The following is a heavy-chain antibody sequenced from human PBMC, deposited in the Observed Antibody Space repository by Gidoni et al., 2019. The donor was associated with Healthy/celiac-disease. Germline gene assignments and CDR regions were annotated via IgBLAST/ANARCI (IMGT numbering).Heavy chain of an antibody. CDR1: GFTFGSYA. CDR3: ARDLRNYYDSARSHYFDY. J-gene: IGHJ4*02. V-gene: IGHV3-48*03. Sequence: EVQLVESGGGLVEPGGSLRLSCAASGFTFGSYAMNWVRQAPGKGLDWVSYISSSGSTIYYADSVKGRFTISRDNAKNSLYLQMNSLRAEDTAVYYCARDLRNYYDSARSHYFDYWGQGTLVTVSS. D-gene: IGHD3-22*01. CDR2: ISSSGSTI.